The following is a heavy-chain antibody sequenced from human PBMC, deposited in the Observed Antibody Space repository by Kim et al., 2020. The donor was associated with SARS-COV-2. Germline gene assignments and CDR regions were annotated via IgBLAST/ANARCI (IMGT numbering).Heavy chain of an antibody. CDR3: ARDNFGGPVMYSSSWYYFDY. D-gene: IGHD6-13*01. V-gene: IGHV4-61*01. CDR2: IYYSGST. J-gene: IGHJ4*02. CDR1: GGSVSSGSYY. Sequence: SETLSLTCTVSGGSVSSGSYYWSWIRQPPGKGLEWIGYIYYSGSTNYNPSLKSRVTISVDTSKNQFSLKLSSVTAADTAVYYCARDNFGGPVMYSSSWYYFDYWGQGTLVTVSS.